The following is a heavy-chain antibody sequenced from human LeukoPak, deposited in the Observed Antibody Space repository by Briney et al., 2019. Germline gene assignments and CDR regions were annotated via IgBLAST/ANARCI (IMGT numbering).Heavy chain of an antibody. D-gene: IGHD3-3*01. CDR3: ARDSIGAIFGVVNNWFDP. Sequence: ASVKVSCKASGYTFTSYYMHWVRQAPGQGLEWMGIFNPSGGSTSYAQKFQGRVTMTRDTSTSTVYMELSSLRSEDTAVYYCARDSIGAIFGVVNNWFDPWGQGTLVTVSS. J-gene: IGHJ5*02. CDR2: FNPSGGST. CDR1: GYTFTSYY. V-gene: IGHV1-46*01.